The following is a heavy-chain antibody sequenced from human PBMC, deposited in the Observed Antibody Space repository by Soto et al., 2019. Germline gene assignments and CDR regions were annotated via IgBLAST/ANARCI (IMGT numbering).Heavy chain of an antibody. Sequence: QVQLQESGPGLVKPSETLSLTCTVSGGSVSSGSYYWSWIRQPPGKGLEWIEYIYYSGSTKYNPSFKSRVTISVDTSKNQFSLKLSSVTAADTAVYYCARGIEGWYQGRYYYGMDVWGQGTTVTVSS. D-gene: IGHD6-19*01. V-gene: IGHV4-61*01. CDR3: ARGIEGWYQGRYYYGMDV. CDR1: GGSVSSGSYY. J-gene: IGHJ6*02. CDR2: IYYSGST.